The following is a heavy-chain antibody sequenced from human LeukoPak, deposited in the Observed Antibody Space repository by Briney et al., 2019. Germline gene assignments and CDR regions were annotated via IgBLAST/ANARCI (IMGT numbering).Heavy chain of an antibody. CDR3: ARDRYDSSGYFDY. J-gene: IGHJ4*02. Sequence: PGGSLRLSCAASGFTFSRYWMSWVRQAPGKGLEWVANIKQDGSEKNYVDSVKGRFTISRDNAKNSEYLQMNSLRVEDTAVYYCARDRYDSSGYFDYWGQGTLVTVSS. D-gene: IGHD3-22*01. CDR2: IKQDGSEK. V-gene: IGHV3-7*01. CDR1: GFTFSRYW.